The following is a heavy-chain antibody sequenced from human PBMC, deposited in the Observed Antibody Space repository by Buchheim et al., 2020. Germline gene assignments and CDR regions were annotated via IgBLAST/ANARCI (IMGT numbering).Heavy chain of an antibody. CDR1: GFTFGDYY. D-gene: IGHD1-7*01. Sequence: QVQLVESGGTLVKPGGSLRISCAASGFTFGDYYMTWIRQAPGKGLEWVSRISPSGSTLYHADSVMGRFVISRDNAKNSLYLQMDGLRAEDTAVYFCATNWNYAFDYWGQGTL. CDR2: ISPSGSTL. J-gene: IGHJ4*02. V-gene: IGHV3-11*01. CDR3: ATNWNYAFDY.